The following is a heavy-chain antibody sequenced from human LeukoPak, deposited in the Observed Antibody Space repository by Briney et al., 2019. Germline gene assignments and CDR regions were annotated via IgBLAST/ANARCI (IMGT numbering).Heavy chain of an antibody. V-gene: IGHV4-34*01. J-gene: IGHJ5*02. CDR1: GGSFSGYY. Sequence: SETLSLTCAVCGGSFSGYYWSWIRQPPGKGLEWIGEINHSGSTNYNPSLKSRVTISVDTSKNQFSLKLSSVTAADTAVYYCARGTMMVGPWGQGTLVTVSS. CDR2: INHSGST. CDR3: ARGTMMVGP. D-gene: IGHD3-22*01.